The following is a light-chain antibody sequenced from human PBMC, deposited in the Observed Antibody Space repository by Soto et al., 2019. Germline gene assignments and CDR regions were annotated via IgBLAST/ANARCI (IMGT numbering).Light chain of an antibody. J-gene: IGLJ2*01. V-gene: IGLV2-14*01. Sequence: QSALTQPASVSGSHGQSITISCTGTSSDVGGYKFVSWYQQHPGKAPKLMIYEVSNRPSGVSNRFSGSKSGNTASLTISGLQAEDEADYYCSSYTSSSTLEVFGGGTKLTVL. CDR2: EVS. CDR3: SSYTSSSTLEV. CDR1: SSDVGGYKF.